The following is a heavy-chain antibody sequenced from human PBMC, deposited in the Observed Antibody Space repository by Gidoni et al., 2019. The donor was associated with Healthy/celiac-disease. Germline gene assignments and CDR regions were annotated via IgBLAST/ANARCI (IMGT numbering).Heavy chain of an antibody. CDR2: IWYDGSNK. CDR3: ARAYVLLWFGESYGMDV. D-gene: IGHD3-10*01. Sequence: GFTFSSYGRHWVRQAPGKGLEWVAVIWYDGSNKYYADSVKGRFTISRDNSKNTLYLQMNSLRAEDTAVYYCARAYVLLWFGESYGMDVWGQGTTVTVSS. V-gene: IGHV3-33*01. CDR1: GFTFSSYG. J-gene: IGHJ6*02.